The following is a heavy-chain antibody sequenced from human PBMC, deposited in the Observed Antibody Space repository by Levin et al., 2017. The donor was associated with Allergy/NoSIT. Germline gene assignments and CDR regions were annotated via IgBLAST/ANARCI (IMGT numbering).Heavy chain of an antibody. D-gene: IGHD3-10*01. CDR2: ISGSGGST. CDR3: AKDRAAPMSVRGEYGMDV. J-gene: IGHJ6*02. CDR1: GFTFSSYA. V-gene: IGHV3-23*01. Sequence: GGSLRLSCAASGFTFSSYAMSWVRQAPGKGLEWVSAISGSGGSTYYADSVKGRFTISRDNSKNTLYLQMNSLRAEDTAVYYCAKDRAAPMSVRGEYGMDVWGQGTTVTVSS.